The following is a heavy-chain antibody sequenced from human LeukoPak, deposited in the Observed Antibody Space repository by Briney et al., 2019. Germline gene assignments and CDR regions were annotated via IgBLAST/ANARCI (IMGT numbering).Heavy chain of an antibody. V-gene: IGHV4-38-2*01. J-gene: IGHJ3*02. Sequence: PSETLSLTCAVSGYSISSGYYWGWIRQPPGKGLEWIGSIYHSGSTYYNPSLKSRVTISVDTSKNQFSLKLSSVTAADTAVYHCARRYGGIRPDAFDIWGQGTMATVSS. CDR3: ARRYGGIRPDAFDI. CDR1: GYSISSGYY. D-gene: IGHD4-23*01. CDR2: IYHSGST.